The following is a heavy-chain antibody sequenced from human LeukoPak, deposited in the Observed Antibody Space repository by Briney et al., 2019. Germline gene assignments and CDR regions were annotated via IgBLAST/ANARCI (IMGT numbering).Heavy chain of an antibody. CDR2: IYSGGST. Sequence: GGSLRLSCAAPGFTVSSKYMSWVRQAPGKGLEWVSVIYSGGSTYYADSVKGRFTISRDNSKNTLDLQMNSLRAEDTAVYYCARDGVELRHGMDVWGQGTTVTVSS. J-gene: IGHJ6*02. V-gene: IGHV3-66*01. CDR3: ARDGVELRHGMDV. CDR1: GFTVSSKY. D-gene: IGHD3-3*01.